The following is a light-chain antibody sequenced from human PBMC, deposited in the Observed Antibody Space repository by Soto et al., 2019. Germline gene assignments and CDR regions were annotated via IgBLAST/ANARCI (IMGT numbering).Light chain of an antibody. Sequence: DIQLTQSPSFLSASVGDRVTITCRASQGISSYLAWYQQKPGKAPKVLIYAASTLQSGVPSRFTGSASGTAFPHPLRRQQPEDFVTYYCQQLASKPWTLAQGSNPEFK. CDR3: QQLASKPWT. CDR1: QGISSY. V-gene: IGKV1-9*01. J-gene: IGKJ1*01. CDR2: AAS.